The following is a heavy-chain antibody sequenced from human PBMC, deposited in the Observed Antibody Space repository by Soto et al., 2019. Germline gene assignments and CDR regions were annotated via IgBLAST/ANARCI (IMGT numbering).Heavy chain of an antibody. CDR1: GFTFSSYW. Sequence: GGSLRLSCAASGFTFSSYWMSWVRQAPGKGLEWVANIKQDGSEKYYVDSVKGRFTISRDNAKNSLYLQMNSLRAEDTAVYYCARQPLGYDLFYFDYWGQGTLVTVSS. D-gene: IGHD5-12*01. J-gene: IGHJ4*02. CDR3: ARQPLGYDLFYFDY. CDR2: IKQDGSEK. V-gene: IGHV3-7*01.